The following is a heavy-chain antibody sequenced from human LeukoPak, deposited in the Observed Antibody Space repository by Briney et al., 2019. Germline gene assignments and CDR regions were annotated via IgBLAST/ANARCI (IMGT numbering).Heavy chain of an antibody. D-gene: IGHD3-10*01. J-gene: IGHJ4*02. CDR2: IYYSGST. CDR1: GGSISSSSYY. CDR3: ARSRWFGELSLPYYFDY. V-gene: IGHV4-39*01. Sequence: SETLSLTCTASGGSISSSSYYWGWIRQPPGKGLEWIGSIYYSGSTYYNPSLKSRVTISVDTSKNQFSLKLSSVTAADTAVYYCARSRWFGELSLPYYFDYWGQGTLVTVSS.